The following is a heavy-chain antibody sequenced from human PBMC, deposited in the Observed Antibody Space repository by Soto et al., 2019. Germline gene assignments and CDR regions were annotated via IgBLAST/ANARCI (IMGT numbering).Heavy chain of an antibody. D-gene: IGHD3-10*01. Sequence: SETLSLTCAVYGGSFSGYYWSWIRQPPGKGLEWIGEINHSGSTNYNPSLKSRVTISVDTSKNQFSLKLSSVTAADTAVYYCARGPPLEYYYGSGSYYNYWGQGTLVTVSS. CDR2: INHSGST. CDR3: ARGPPLEYYYGSGSYYNY. J-gene: IGHJ4*02. V-gene: IGHV4-34*01. CDR1: GGSFSGYY.